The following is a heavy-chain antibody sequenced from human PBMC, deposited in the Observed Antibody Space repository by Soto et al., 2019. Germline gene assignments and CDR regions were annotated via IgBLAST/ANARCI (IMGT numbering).Heavy chain of an antibody. CDR1: GFTFSSYS. CDR2: ISSSSSTI. D-gene: IGHD4-17*01. V-gene: IGHV3-48*01. J-gene: IGHJ3*02. Sequence: PGGSLRLSCAASGFTFSSYSMNWVRQAPGKGLEWVSYISSSSSTIYYADSVKGRFTISRDNSKNTLYLQMNSLRAEDTAVYYCAKDSTVSRNDAFDIWGQGTMVTVSS. CDR3: AKDSTVSRNDAFDI.